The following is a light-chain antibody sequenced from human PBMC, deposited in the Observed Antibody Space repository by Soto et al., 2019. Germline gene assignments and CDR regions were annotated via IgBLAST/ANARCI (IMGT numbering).Light chain of an antibody. J-gene: IGLJ3*02. Sequence: QSVLTQPASVSGSPGQSSTISCTGTSSEVGGYNYVSWYQQHPGKAPKLMIYEVSNRPSGVSNRFSGSKSGNTASLTISGLQAEDEADYYCSSYTSSSTWVFGGGTKVTVL. CDR3: SSYTSSSTWV. V-gene: IGLV2-14*01. CDR2: EVS. CDR1: SSEVGGYNY.